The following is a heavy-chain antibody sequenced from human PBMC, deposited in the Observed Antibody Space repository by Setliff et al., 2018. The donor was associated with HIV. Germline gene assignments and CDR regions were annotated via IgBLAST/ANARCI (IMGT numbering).Heavy chain of an antibody. CDR1: GFAFEKYY. J-gene: IGHJ4*02. V-gene: IGHV3-11*03. CDR3: ASGIDPYTSTWVDS. CDR2: ISSTGSYI. D-gene: IGHD1-20*01. Sequence: GESLKISCLASGFAFEKYYMSWIRQTPEKTLEWISFISSTGSYITYADSVKGRFTVSRDNAENSLFLQMDGLRAEDTAIYYCASGIDPYTSTWVDSWGQGTLVTVSS.